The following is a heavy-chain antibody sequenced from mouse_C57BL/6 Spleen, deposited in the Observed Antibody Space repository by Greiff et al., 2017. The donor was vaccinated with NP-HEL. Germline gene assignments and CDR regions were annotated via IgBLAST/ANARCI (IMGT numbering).Heavy chain of an antibody. Sequence: DVHLVESGGGLVKPGGSLKLSCAASGFTFSDYGMHWVRQAPEKGLEWVAYISSGSSTIYYADTVKGRFTISRDNAKNTLFLQMTSLRSEDTAMYDCARASYYSNPYYFDYWGQGTTLTVSS. J-gene: IGHJ2*01. CDR3: ARASYYSNPYYFDY. V-gene: IGHV5-17*01. CDR2: ISSGSSTI. CDR1: GFTFSDYG. D-gene: IGHD2-5*01.